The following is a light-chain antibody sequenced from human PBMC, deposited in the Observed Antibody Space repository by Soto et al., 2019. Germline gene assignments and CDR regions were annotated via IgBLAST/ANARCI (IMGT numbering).Light chain of an antibody. CDR3: CSYAGSSTYV. V-gene: IGLV2-23*01. CDR1: SSDFGSYNL. CDR2: EDS. J-gene: IGLJ1*01. Sequence: QSVLTQPASVSGSPGQSITISSTGTSSDFGSYNLVSWYQQHPGKAPKLMIYEDSKRPSGVSNRFSGSKSGNTASLTISGLQAEDDADYYCCSYAGSSTYVFGTGTKVTVL.